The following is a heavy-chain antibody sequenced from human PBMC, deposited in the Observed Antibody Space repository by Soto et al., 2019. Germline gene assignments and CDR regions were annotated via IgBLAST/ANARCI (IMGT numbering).Heavy chain of an antibody. Sequence: QVTLKESGPVLVKPTETLTLTCTVSGFSLSNDRMGVSWIRQPPGKALEWLAHIFSNDERSYSISLKSRLTISKDTSKSQVVLTMTNLDPVDTATYYCARIVCGGGSCYSYHYYHYGMDVWGQGTTVTVSS. CDR2: IFSNDER. CDR3: ARIVCGGGSCYSYHYYHYGMDV. J-gene: IGHJ6*02. D-gene: IGHD2-15*01. CDR1: GFSLSNDRMG. V-gene: IGHV2-26*01.